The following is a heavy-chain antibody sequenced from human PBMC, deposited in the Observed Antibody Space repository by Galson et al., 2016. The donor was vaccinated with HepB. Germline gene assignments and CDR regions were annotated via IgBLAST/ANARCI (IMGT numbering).Heavy chain of an antibody. CDR1: GYTFTSYG. J-gene: IGHJ6*02. D-gene: IGHD3-3*01. CDR2: ISAYIGNT. Sequence: SVKVSCKASGYTFTSYGISWVRQAPGQGLEWMGWISAYIGNTNYAQKLQGRVTMTKDTSTSTAYMELRSLRSDDTAVYYCARIQKSHYDLWSGYFYFYGMDVWGQGTTVTVSS. CDR3: ARIQKSHYDLWSGYFYFYGMDV. V-gene: IGHV1-18*01.